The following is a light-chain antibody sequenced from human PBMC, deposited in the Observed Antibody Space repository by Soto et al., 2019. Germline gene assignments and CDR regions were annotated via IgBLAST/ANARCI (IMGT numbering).Light chain of an antibody. J-gene: IGLJ2*01. CDR3: ATWDDSLNVV. CDR1: TSNIGTNT. Sequence: QSVLTQSPSASGTPGQRASISCSGSTSNIGTNTVSWYQHVPGTAPKLLIYSNDQRPSAVPGRFSGSKSGTSASLAISGLLSEDEADYYCATWDDSLNVVFGGETKLTVL. CDR2: SND. V-gene: IGLV1-44*01.